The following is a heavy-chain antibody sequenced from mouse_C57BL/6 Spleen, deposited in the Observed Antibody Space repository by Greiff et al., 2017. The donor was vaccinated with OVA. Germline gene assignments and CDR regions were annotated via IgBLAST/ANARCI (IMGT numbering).Heavy chain of an antibody. J-gene: IGHJ2*01. V-gene: IGHV1-81*01. D-gene: IGHD1-1*01. Sequence: QVQLQQSGAELARPGASVKLSCKASGYTFTRYGISWVKQRTGQGLEWIGEIYPRSGNTYYNEKFKGKATLTADKSSSTAYMELRSLTSEDSAVYFCARSFGTTVVAPNDYWGQGTTLTVSS. CDR3: ARSFGTTVVAPNDY. CDR2: IYPRSGNT. CDR1: GYTFTRYG.